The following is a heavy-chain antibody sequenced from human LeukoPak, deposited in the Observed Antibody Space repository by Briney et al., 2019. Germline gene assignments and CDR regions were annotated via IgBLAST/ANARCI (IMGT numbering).Heavy chain of an antibody. D-gene: IGHD3-10*01. Sequence: GGSLRLSCAASGFTFSSYSMNWVRQAPGKGLEWVSSISSSSSYIYYADSVKGRFTISRDNAKNSLYLQMNSLRAEDTAVYYCASLGPYGSGSYNFDYWGQGTLVTVSS. J-gene: IGHJ4*02. CDR1: GFTFSSYS. V-gene: IGHV3-21*01. CDR2: ISSSSSYI. CDR3: ASLGPYGSGSYNFDY.